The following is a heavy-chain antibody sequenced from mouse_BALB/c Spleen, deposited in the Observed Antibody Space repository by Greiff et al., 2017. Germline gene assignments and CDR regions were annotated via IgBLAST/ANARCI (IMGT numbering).Heavy chain of an antibody. CDR3: TRGGDITTATDYYAMDY. D-gene: IGHD1-2*01. V-gene: IGHV5-6-4*01. CDR2: ISSGGSYT. Sequence: EVNLVESGGGLVKPGGSLKLSCAASGFTFSSYTMSWVRQTPEKRLEWVATISSGGSYTYYPDSVKGRFTISRDNAKNTLYLQMSSLKSEDTAMYYCTRGGDITTATDYYAMDYWGQGTSVTVSS. CDR1: GFTFSSYT. J-gene: IGHJ4*01.